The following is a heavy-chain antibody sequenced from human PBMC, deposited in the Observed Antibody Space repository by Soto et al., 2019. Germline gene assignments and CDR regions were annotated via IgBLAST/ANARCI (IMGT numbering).Heavy chain of an antibody. D-gene: IGHD6-13*01. CDR3: ARHGSVGSSSWYGDWYFDL. J-gene: IGHJ2*01. CDR2: IYYSGST. V-gene: IGHV4-39*01. CDR1: GGSISSSSYY. Sequence: QLQLQESGPGLVKPSETLSLTCTVSGGSISSSSYYWGWIRQPPGKGLEWIGSIYYSGSTYYNPSLESRVTISVHTSKTQSPLKLSSVTAADTAVYYCARHGSVGSSSWYGDWYFDLWGRGTLVTVSS.